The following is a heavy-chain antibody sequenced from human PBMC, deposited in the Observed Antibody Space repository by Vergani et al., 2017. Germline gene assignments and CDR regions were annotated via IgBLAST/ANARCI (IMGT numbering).Heavy chain of an antibody. D-gene: IGHD6-25*01. CDR2: INQSGST. CDR3: ARGPGWRPSGASDI. J-gene: IGHJ3*02. Sequence: QVQLQQWGAGLFKPSETLSLTCAGYGVSFSCYYCRWSRQPPREGPEGIGDINQSGSTNYNPSLKSRVTISVETSKNQFTLTLRSVTAADTAVYYCARGPGWRPSGASDIWGQGTMVTVSS. CDR1: GVSFSCYY. V-gene: IGHV4-34*01.